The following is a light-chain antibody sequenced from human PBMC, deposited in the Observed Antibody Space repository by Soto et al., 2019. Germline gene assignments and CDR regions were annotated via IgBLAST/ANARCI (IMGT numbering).Light chain of an antibody. J-gene: IGLJ2*01. CDR1: SSDVGDYNY. CDR2: EVI. Sequence: QSVLTQPASVSGSPGQSITISCTATSSDVGDYNYVSWFQQYPGKAPKLMIYEVINRPSGVSNRFSGSKSGNTASLIISGLQAEDEADYHCSSYTSSSTLVFGGGTKVTVL. CDR3: SSYTSSSTLV. V-gene: IGLV2-14*01.